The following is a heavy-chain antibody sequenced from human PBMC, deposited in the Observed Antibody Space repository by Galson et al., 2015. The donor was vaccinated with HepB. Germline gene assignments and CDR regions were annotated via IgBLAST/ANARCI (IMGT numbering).Heavy chain of an antibody. D-gene: IGHD6-13*01. CDR3: ARVPGSWFSGGLDY. J-gene: IGHJ4*02. V-gene: IGHV3-30*04. Sequence: SLRLSCAASGFTFSSYAMHWVRQAPGKGLEWVAVISYDGSNKYYADSVKGRFTISRDNSKNTLYLQMNSLRVEDTAVYYCARVPGSWFSGGLDYWGQGTLVTVSS. CDR1: GFTFSSYA. CDR2: ISYDGSNK.